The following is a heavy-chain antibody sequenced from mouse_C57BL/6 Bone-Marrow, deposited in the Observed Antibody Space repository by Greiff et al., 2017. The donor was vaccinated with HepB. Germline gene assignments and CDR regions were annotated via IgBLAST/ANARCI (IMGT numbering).Heavy chain of an antibody. CDR1: GFTFSDYY. Sequence: EVKLMESEGGLVQPGSSMQLSCTASGFTFSDYYMAWVRQVPEKGLEWVANINYDGSSTYYLDSLKSRFIISRDNAKNILYLQMSSLKSEDTATYYCARDDGYYVAYWGQGTLVTVSA. CDR3: ARDDGYYVAY. D-gene: IGHD2-3*01. J-gene: IGHJ3*01. V-gene: IGHV5-16*01. CDR2: INYDGSST.